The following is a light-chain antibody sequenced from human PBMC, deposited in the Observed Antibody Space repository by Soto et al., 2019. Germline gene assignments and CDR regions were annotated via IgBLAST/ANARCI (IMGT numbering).Light chain of an antibody. CDR2: NVN. J-gene: IGLJ1*01. Sequence: QSALTQSASGSGSPGQSITISCTGTSSDVGNYNYVSWYQQHPGEVPKLIIFNVNNRPSGVSNRFSGSKSGNTASLTISELQAEDEADYYCSSFTSSTTYVFGTGTKVTVL. CDR1: SSDVGNYNY. CDR3: SSFTSSTTYV. V-gene: IGLV2-14*01.